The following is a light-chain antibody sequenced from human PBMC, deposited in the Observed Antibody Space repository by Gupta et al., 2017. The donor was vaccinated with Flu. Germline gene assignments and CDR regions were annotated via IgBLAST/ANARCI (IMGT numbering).Light chain of an antibody. CDR2: EVT. Sequence: SALTQPPSSAGSPGRSVSISCTGTSSDVGGGNHVSWYQQHPGKAPKLIIYEVTKRPSGVPDRFSGSKSGNTASLTVSGLQAEDEADYYCNSYAGSNNVMFGGGTKLTV. J-gene: IGLJ3*02. V-gene: IGLV2-8*01. CDR3: NSYAGSNNVM. CDR1: SSDVGGGNH.